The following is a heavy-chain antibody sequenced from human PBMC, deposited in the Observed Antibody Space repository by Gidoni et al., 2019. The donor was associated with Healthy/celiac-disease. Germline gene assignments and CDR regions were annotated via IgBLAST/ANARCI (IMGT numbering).Heavy chain of an antibody. CDR1: GASVSSNNAA. J-gene: IGHJ6*02. CDR3: AREYYDSSGYGGDQHYYYYYGMDV. CDR2: TYYRAKWYN. V-gene: IGHV6-1*01. D-gene: IGHD3-22*01. Sequence: QVQLQQSGPGLVKPSQTLSLTCAISGASVSSNNAAWNWISQSPSRVLEWLGRTYYRAKWYNDYEGSVKRRITINPDTSKNQFSLQLNSVTPEDTAVYYCAREYYDSSGYGGDQHYYYYYGMDVWGQGTTVTVSS.